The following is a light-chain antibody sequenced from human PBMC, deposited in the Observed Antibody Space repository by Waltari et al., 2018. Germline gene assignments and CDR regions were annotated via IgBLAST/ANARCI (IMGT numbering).Light chain of an antibody. CDR2: EGS. Sequence: QSALTQPASVSGSPGQSITISCTGTSSDVGSYNLVSWYQQHPGKAPKLMIYEGSKRPSGVSNRFSGSKSGNTASLTISGRQAEDEADYYCCSYAGSSTLEVFGGGTKLTVL. V-gene: IGLV2-23*03. CDR1: SSDVGSYNL. J-gene: IGLJ2*01. CDR3: CSYAGSSTLEV.